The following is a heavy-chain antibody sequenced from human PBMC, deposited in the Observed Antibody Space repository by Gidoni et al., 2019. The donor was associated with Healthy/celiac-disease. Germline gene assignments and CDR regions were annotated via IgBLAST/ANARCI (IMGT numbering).Heavy chain of an antibody. Sequence: EVQLVESGGGLVQPGGSLRLSCAASGFTFSSYDMHWVRQATGKGLEWVSAIGTAGDTYYPGSVKGRFTISRENAKNSLYLQMNSLRAGDTAVYYCARSRGYYYYMDVWGKGTTVTVSS. V-gene: IGHV3-13*01. J-gene: IGHJ6*03. CDR3: ARSRGYYYYMDV. CDR2: IGTAGDT. CDR1: GFTFSSYD.